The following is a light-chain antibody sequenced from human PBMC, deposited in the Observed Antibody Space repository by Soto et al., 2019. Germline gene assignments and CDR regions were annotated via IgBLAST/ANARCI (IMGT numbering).Light chain of an antibody. Sequence: EIVMTQSPATLSVSPRERATLSCRASQSVSSNLAWYQQKPDQAPRLLIYDASTRATGIPARFSGSGSGTEFTLSIGSLQSEDFAVYYCRQYSDWGTFGQGTKVAIK. CDR1: QSVSSN. CDR2: DAS. V-gene: IGKV3-15*01. J-gene: IGKJ1*01. CDR3: RQYSDWGT.